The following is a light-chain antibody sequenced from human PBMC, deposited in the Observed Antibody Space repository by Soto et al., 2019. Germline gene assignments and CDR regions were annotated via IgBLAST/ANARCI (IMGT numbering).Light chain of an antibody. V-gene: IGLV2-14*01. CDR1: SSDVGGNNH. Sequence: QSALTQPASVTGSPGQSITISCTGTSSDVGGNNHVSWYQQYPGTAPKLMIYEVTDRPSGVSDRFSGSKSGNTASLTISGLQPEDEADYYCTSYTSKRSWVFGGGTKVTVL. J-gene: IGLJ3*02. CDR3: TSYTSKRSWV. CDR2: EVT.